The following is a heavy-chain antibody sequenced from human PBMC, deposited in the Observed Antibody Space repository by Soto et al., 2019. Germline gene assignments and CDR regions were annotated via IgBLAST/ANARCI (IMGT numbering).Heavy chain of an antibody. J-gene: IGHJ4*02. Sequence: GGSLRLSCAASGFSFEDYTMHWVRHTPGQGPEWISLISWDGGRTLYSDSVKGRFIISRDNSKNSLYLQMNSLTTEDIALYFCPTHSPDLSPAQRRHIDNWGQGTLVTVPS. D-gene: IGHD1-26*01. CDR3: PTHSPDLSPAQRRHIDN. CDR1: GFSFEDYT. V-gene: IGHV3-43*01. CDR2: ISWDGGRT.